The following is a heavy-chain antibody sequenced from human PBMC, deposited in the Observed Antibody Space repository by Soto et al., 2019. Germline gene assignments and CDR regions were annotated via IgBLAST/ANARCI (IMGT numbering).Heavy chain of an antibody. D-gene: IGHD3-9*01. V-gene: IGHV4-61*01. CDR1: GGSVSSGSYY. CDR2: IYYSGST. CDR3: ARVLVDARYDILTGSTYYYGMDV. Sequence: SETLSLTCTVSGGSVSSGSYYWSWIRQPPGKGLEWIGYIYYSGSTNYNPSLKSRVTISVDTSKNQFSLKLSSVTAADTAVYYCARVLVDARYDILTGSTYYYGMDVWGQGTTVTVSS. J-gene: IGHJ6*02.